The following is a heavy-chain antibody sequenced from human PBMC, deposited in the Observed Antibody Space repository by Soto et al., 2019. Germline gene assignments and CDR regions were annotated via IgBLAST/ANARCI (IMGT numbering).Heavy chain of an antibody. D-gene: IGHD2-2*01. Sequence: SETLSLTCTVSGGSISSGDYYWSWIRQPPGKGLEWIGYIYYSGSTYYNPSLKSRVTISVDTSKNQVSLKLSSVTAADTAVYHCASHCSSTSCYYYGMDVWGQGTTVTVSS. V-gene: IGHV4-30-4*01. CDR2: IYYSGST. J-gene: IGHJ6*02. CDR1: GGSISSGDYY. CDR3: ASHCSSTSCYYYGMDV.